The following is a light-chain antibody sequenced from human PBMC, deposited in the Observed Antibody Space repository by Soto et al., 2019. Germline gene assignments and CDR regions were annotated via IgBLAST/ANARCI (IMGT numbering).Light chain of an antibody. V-gene: IGKV1-5*01. CDR3: QQYATSSPT. CDR2: GGS. Sequence: DIPMTQSPSTLSASVGERVTITCRASQSISIYLAWYQQRPREAPKLLIYGGSSLESGVPSRFSGSGSGTEFTLTISSLQPTDFATYDCQQYATSSPTLGQGTKLEI. CDR1: QSISIY. J-gene: IGKJ2*01.